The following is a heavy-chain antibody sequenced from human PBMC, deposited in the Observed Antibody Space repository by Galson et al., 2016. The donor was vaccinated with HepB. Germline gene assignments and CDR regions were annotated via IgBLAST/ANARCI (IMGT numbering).Heavy chain of an antibody. D-gene: IGHD4-17*01. V-gene: IGHV1-2*02. Sequence: SVKVSCKASGYTFNSYYLHWVRQAPGQGLEWMGWINPNSGGRNYAPKFEGRVIMTRDTSITTAYMELARRTFDDTALYYFARGNQMDYGEPYYHYFMDVWGKGTTVTVAS. J-gene: IGHJ6*03. CDR2: INPNSGGR. CDR1: GYTFNSYY. CDR3: ARGNQMDYGEPYYHYFMDV.